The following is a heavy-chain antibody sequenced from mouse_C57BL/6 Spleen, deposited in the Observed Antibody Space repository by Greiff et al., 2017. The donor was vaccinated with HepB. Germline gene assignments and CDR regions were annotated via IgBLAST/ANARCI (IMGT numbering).Heavy chain of an antibody. D-gene: IGHD1-1*01. J-gene: IGHJ3*01. Sequence: VQLQQSGAELVRPGASVTLSCKASGYTFTDYEMHWVKQTPVHGLEWIGAIDPETGGTAYNQKFKGKAILTADKSSSTAYMELRSLTSEDSAVYYCTGGDYYGSSYWFAYWGQGTLVTVSA. CDR2: IDPETGGT. CDR3: TGGDYYGSSYWFAY. CDR1: GYTFTDYE. V-gene: IGHV1-15*01.